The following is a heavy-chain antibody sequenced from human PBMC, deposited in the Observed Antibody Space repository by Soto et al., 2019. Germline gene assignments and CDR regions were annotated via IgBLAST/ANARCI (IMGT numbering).Heavy chain of an antibody. CDR1: GFTFNKYV. D-gene: IGHD4-17*01. V-gene: IGHV3-33*01. Sequence: QVQLVESGGGVVQPGRSLRLSCAASGFTFNKYVMHWVRQAPGRGLEWVAVIWFGAGNKYYSDSVKGRFTISRDNSKNTLFLEMNNLRAEDTAVYYCARESGTVTRDGVDYWGQGTLVTVSS. J-gene: IGHJ4*02. CDR2: IWFGAGNK. CDR3: ARESGTVTRDGVDY.